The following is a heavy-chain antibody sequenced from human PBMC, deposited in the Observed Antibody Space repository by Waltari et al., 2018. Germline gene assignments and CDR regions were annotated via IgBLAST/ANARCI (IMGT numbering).Heavy chain of an antibody. V-gene: IGHV4-61*09. CDR3: ARGCGDYGGNWYAFDI. CDR1: GGSISSGSYY. D-gene: IGHD2-15*01. CDR2: IYTSGST. Sequence: QVQLQESGPGLVKPSQTLSLTCTVSGGSISSGSYYWSWIRQPAGKGLEWIGYIYTSGSTNYNPSLKSRVTISVDTSKNQFSLKLSSVTAADTAVYYCARGCGDYGGNWYAFDIWGQGTMVTVSS. J-gene: IGHJ3*02.